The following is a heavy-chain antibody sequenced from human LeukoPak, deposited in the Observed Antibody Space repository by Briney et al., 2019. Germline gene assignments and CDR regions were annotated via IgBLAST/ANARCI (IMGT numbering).Heavy chain of an antibody. Sequence: GGSLRLSCAASGFTFDDYGMSWVRQAPGKGLEWVSGINWNGGRTGYVDSVKGRFTISRDNAKNSLYLQMNSLRVEDTALYYCARDSGYYYGSGSYYNALDYWGQGTLVTVSS. D-gene: IGHD3-10*01. CDR1: GFTFDDYG. V-gene: IGHV3-20*04. J-gene: IGHJ4*02. CDR2: INWNGGRT. CDR3: ARDSGYYYGSGSYYNALDY.